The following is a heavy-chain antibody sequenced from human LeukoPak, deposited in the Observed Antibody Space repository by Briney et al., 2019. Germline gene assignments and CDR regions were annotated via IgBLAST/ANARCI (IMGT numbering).Heavy chain of an antibody. CDR3: AKSEGSGGWYLWFGRFDH. D-gene: IGHD6-19*01. CDR2: VNGGGDIK. V-gene: IGHV3-23*01. Sequence: QPGGSLRLSCAASGFTFSSYWMHWVRQAPGKGLEWVSAVNGGGDIKYFPDSVKGRFTVSRDNSKNTLYLQMNSLRAEDTAVYYCAKSEGSGGWYLWFGRFDHWGQGTLVTVSS. CDR1: GFTFSSYW. J-gene: IGHJ4*02.